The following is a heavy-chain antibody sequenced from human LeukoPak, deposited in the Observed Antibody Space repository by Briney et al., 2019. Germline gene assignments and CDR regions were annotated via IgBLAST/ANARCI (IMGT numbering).Heavy chain of an antibody. CDR1: GGSISSSSGNC. D-gene: IGHD2/OR15-2a*01. J-gene: IGHJ4*02. V-gene: IGHV4-4*02. Sequence: SETLSLTCAVSGGSISSSSGNCWTWVRQPPGKGLEWIGEIYHRGSTNYNPSLKSRVTMLLDKSKNQFSLKLTSVTAADTAVYFCAVLQSHRPLDYWGQGTLVTVSS. CDR2: IYHRGST. CDR3: AVLQSHRPLDY.